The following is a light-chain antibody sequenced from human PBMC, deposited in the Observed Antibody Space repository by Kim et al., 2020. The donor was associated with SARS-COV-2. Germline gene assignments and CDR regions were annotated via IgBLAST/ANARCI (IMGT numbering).Light chain of an antibody. CDR2: GAS. J-gene: IGKJ4*02. Sequence: EIVLTQSPGTLSLSPGERATLSCRASQSVSSSYLAWYQQKPGQAPWLLIYGASSRATGIPDRFSGSGSGTDFTLTISRLESEDFAVYYCQQYGSSPVTFGGGTKVDIK. CDR3: QQYGSSPVT. V-gene: IGKV3-20*01. CDR1: QSVSSSY.